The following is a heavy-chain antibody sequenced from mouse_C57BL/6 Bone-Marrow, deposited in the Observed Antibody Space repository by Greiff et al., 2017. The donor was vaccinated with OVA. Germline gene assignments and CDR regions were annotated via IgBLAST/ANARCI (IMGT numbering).Heavy chain of an antibody. CDR2: INPNYGTT. CDR3: VGNSWFAY. Sequence: VQLKESGPELVKPGTSVKISCKASGYSFTDYNMNWVKQSNGKSLEWIGVINPNYGTTSYNQKFKGKATLTVDQSSSTAYMQLNSLTSEDSAVYYCVGNSWFAYWGQGTLVTVSA. V-gene: IGHV1-39*01. CDR1: GYSFTDYN. J-gene: IGHJ3*01. D-gene: IGHD2-1*01.